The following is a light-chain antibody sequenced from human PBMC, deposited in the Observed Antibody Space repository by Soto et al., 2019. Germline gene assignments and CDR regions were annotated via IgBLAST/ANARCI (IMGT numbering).Light chain of an antibody. J-gene: IGLJ1*01. Sequence: QSALTQPASVSGSPGQSITISCTGTSSDVGGYNYVSWYQQHPGKAPKLMIYEVRNRPSGVSNRFSGSKSGNTASLTISGLQAEDEADYYCSSYTSSSTPLVFGTGTKLTVL. CDR1: SSDVGGYNY. V-gene: IGLV2-14*01. CDR2: EVR. CDR3: SSYTSSSTPLV.